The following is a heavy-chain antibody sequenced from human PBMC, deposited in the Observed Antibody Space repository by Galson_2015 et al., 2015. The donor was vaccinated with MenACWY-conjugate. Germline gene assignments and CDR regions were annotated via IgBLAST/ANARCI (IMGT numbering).Heavy chain of an antibody. CDR2: ISGSGDIL. CDR1: GFTFSDYY. D-gene: IGHD3-3*01. Sequence: SLRLSCAASGFTFSDYYMNWLRQTPGKGLEWISYISGSGDILYYADSVKGRFTISRDNANNALYLQMNNLSVDDTALYYCARDLFAVGRRVTPGWFDPWGQGTLVTVSS. J-gene: IGHJ5*02. CDR3: ARDLFAVGRRVTPGWFDP. V-gene: IGHV3-11*01.